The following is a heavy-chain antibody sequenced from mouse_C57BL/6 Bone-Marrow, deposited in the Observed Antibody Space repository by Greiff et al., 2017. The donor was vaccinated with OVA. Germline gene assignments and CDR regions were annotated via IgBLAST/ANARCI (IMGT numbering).Heavy chain of an antibody. Sequence: EVKLQQSGPELVKPGASVKIPCKASGYTFTDYNMDWVKQSHGKSLEWIGDINPNNGGTIYNQKFKGKATLTVDKSSSTAYMELRSLTSEDTAVYYCASADGPWCAYWGQGTLVTVSA. D-gene: IGHD2-3*01. J-gene: IGHJ3*01. CDR1: GYTFTDYN. CDR2: INPNNGGT. V-gene: IGHV1-18*01. CDR3: ASADGPWCAY.